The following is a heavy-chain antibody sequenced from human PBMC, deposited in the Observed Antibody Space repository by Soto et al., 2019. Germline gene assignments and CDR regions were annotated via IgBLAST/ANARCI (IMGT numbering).Heavy chain of an antibody. Sequence: PGGSMRVSCAASGCTFISYSRNWVSTTPGKGLEWVSSISSSSSYIYYADSVKGRFTISRDNAKNSLYLQMNSLRAEDTAVYYCAVDLRYFDWGYFDYWGQGTLVTVSS. CDR1: GCTFISYS. CDR3: AVDLRYFDWGYFDY. J-gene: IGHJ4*02. CDR2: ISSSSSYI. V-gene: IGHV3-21*01. D-gene: IGHD3-9*01.